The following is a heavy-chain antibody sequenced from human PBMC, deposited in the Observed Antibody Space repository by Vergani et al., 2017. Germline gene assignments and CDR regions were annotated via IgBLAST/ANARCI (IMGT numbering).Heavy chain of an antibody. J-gene: IGHJ4*02. CDR3: ARRWVEYDTSGEHYFDS. CDR1: GDSISSGYY. D-gene: IGHD3-22*01. V-gene: IGHV4-38-2*01. CDR2: IYHSGTT. Sequence: QVQLQESGPGLVKPSETLSLTCAVSGDSISSGYYWGWIRQPPGKGLEWIGSIYHSGTTYYNPSLKSRVAISVDTSKRRLSLKVKSVTAADTALYYCARRWVEYDTSGEHYFDSWGQGTLVTVSS.